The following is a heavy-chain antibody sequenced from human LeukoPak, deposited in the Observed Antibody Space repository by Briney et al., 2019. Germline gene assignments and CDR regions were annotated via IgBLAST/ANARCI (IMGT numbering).Heavy chain of an antibody. CDR2: IYSSGTT. J-gene: IGHJ5*02. D-gene: IGHD1-26*01. Sequence: PGGSLRLSCAASGLTVSSNYMSWVRQAPGKGLEWVSVIYSSGTTHYADSVKGRFTISRDNSKNTLFLQMNSLRPEDTAVYHCARDWAGLSGSHTFDPWGQGTLVTVSS. CDR1: GLTVSSNY. V-gene: IGHV3-53*01. CDR3: ARDWAGLSGSHTFDP.